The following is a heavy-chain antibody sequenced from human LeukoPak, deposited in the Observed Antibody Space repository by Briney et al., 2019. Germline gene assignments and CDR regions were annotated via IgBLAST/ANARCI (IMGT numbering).Heavy chain of an antibody. CDR2: INHSRST. CDR1: GGSFSGYY. D-gene: IGHD6-13*01. Sequence: SDTLSLTCAVYGGSFSGYYWSWIRQPPGQGLEWIGEINHSRSTNYNPSLKSRVTISVDTSKNQFSLKLSSVTAADTAVYYCARGRSSWDNWGQGTLVTVSS. CDR3: ARGRSSWDN. J-gene: IGHJ4*02. V-gene: IGHV4-34*01.